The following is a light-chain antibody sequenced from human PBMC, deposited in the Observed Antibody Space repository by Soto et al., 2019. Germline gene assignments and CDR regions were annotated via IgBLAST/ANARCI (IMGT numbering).Light chain of an antibody. Sequence: DIVMTQSSDSLAVSLGERATINCKSSQSVLYNCDNKNYLAWYQQKAGQPPKLLIYWASTRDSGVPDRFSGSGSGADFTLTINNLHAEDVAVYYCQQYYTTLSFGGGTKVEIK. V-gene: IGKV4-1*01. CDR2: WAS. J-gene: IGKJ4*01. CDR1: QSVLYNCDNKNY. CDR3: QQYYTTLS.